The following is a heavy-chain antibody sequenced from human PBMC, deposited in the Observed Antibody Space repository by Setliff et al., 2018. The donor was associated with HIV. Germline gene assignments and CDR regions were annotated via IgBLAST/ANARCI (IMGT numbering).Heavy chain of an antibody. D-gene: IGHD2-2*01. Sequence: SETLSLTCAVYGGSFSGFYWTFIRQSPGKGLEWIGFIYNSEMINYNPSLKSRVSMSLDTSKNQFSLKLTSLTAADTAVYYCARGGTSSNWFDPWGQGTLVTVSS. CDR2: IYNSEMI. V-gene: IGHV4-59*01. CDR1: GGSFSGFY. CDR3: ARGGTSSNWFDP. J-gene: IGHJ5*02.